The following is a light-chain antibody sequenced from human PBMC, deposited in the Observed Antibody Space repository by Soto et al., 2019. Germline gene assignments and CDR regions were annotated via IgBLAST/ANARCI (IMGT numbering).Light chain of an antibody. CDR3: SSYTSSSTRV. CDR2: EVG. CDR1: SSDVGGYNY. Sequence: QSALTQPASVSGSPGQSVSITCTGTSSDVGGYNYVSWYQQHPGKAPKLLLYEVGKRPSGVSHRFSGSKSGDPSSLTISGRQAEDEDDYYCSSYTSSSTRVFGGGTKLTVL. V-gene: IGLV2-14*01. J-gene: IGLJ3*02.